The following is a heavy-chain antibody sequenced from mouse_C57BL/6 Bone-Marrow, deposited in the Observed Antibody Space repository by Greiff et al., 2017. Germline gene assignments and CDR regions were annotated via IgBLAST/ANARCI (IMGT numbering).Heavy chain of an antibody. D-gene: IGHD1-1*01. CDR2: IYPGSGST. Sequence: QVQLQQPGAELVKPGASVKMSCKASGYTFTSYWITWVKQRPGQGLEWIGDIYPGSGSTNYNEKFKSKATLTVDTSSSTAYMQLKSLTSEDSAVYYCARGFTTVVEWYFDVWGTGTTVTVSS. V-gene: IGHV1-55*01. CDR3: ARGFTTVVEWYFDV. J-gene: IGHJ1*03. CDR1: GYTFTSYW.